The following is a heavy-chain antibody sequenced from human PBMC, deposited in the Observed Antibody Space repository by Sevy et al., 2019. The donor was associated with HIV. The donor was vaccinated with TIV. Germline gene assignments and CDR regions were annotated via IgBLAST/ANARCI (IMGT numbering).Heavy chain of an antibody. V-gene: IGHV3-48*02. CDR2: ISSTGPTI. Sequence: GGSLRLSCVASGFTFSRYSMNWVRQAPGKGLEWVSNISSTGPTINYADSVKGRFTISRDNAKNSLYLQMNSLREEDTAVYYCARPGSGWFEFDSWGQGTLVTVSS. J-gene: IGHJ4*02. CDR3: ARPGSGWFEFDS. CDR1: GFTFSRYS. D-gene: IGHD6-19*01.